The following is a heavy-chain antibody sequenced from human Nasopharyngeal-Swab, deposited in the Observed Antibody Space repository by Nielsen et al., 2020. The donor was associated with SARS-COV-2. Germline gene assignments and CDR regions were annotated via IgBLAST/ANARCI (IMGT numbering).Heavy chain of an antibody. J-gene: IGHJ4*02. V-gene: IGHV3-9*01. CDR1: GFTFDDYA. D-gene: IGHD6-19*01. Sequence: GGFLRLSCAASGFTFDDYAMHWVRQAPGKGLEWVSGISWNSGSIGYADSVKGRFTISRDNAKNSLYLQMNSLRAEDTALYYCAKLYSSGWYGDYWGQGTLVTVSS. CDR3: AKLYSSGWYGDY. CDR2: ISWNSGSI.